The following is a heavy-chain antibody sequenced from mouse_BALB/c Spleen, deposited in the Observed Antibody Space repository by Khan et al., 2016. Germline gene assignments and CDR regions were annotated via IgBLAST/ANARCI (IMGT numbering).Heavy chain of an antibody. Sequence: EVKLLESGGGLVQPGGSLKLSCAASGFDFSRYWMSWVRQAPGKGLEWIGEINPDSSTINYMPSLKDKFIISRDNAKNTLYLQMSKVRSGDTALYYCARRGYYFSMDYWGQGTSVTVSS. CDR3: ARRGYYFSMDY. V-gene: IGHV4-1*02. D-gene: IGHD1-1*01. CDR2: INPDSSTI. CDR1: GFDFSRYW. J-gene: IGHJ4*01.